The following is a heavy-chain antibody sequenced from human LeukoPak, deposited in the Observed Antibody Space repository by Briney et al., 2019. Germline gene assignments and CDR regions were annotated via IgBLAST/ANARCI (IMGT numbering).Heavy chain of an antibody. D-gene: IGHD2-21*01. Sequence: GGSLRLSCAASGFTFSNYAMSWVRQAPGKGLEWVSGISGSGANTYHADSVKGRFTISRDNSKNTLYVQMNGLRAEDTAVYYCATEKGDSPDYWGQGTLVTVSS. J-gene: IGHJ4*02. CDR3: ATEKGDSPDY. CDR1: GFTFSNYA. V-gene: IGHV3-23*01. CDR2: ISGSGANT.